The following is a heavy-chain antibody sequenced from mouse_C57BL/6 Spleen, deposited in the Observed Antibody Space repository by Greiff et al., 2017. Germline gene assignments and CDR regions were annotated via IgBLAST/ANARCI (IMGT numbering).Heavy chain of an antibody. J-gene: IGHJ2*01. V-gene: IGHV1-54*01. CDR2: INPGSGGT. Sequence: QVQLQQSGAELVRPGTSVKVSCKASGYAFTTYLIEWVKQRPGQGLEWIGVINPGSGGTNYNEKFKGKATLTADKSSSTAYMQLSSLTSEDSAVYFCARGKLYFFDDWGQGTTLTVAS. CDR1: GYAFTTYL. CDR3: ARGKLYFFDD. D-gene: IGHD2-12*01.